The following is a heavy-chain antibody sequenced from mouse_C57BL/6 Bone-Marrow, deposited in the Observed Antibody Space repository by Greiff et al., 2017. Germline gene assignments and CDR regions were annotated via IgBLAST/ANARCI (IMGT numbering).Heavy chain of an antibody. CDR3: ARQGRSTMVTTRGFAY. Sequence: VQLKESGGDLVKPGGSLKLSCAASGFTFSSYGMSWVRQTPDKRLEWVATISSGGSYTYYPDSVKGRFPISRDNAKNTLYLQMSSLKSEDTAMYYCARQGRSTMVTTRGFAYWGQGTLVTVSA. V-gene: IGHV5-6*01. CDR2: ISSGGSYT. J-gene: IGHJ3*01. D-gene: IGHD2-2*01. CDR1: GFTFSSYG.